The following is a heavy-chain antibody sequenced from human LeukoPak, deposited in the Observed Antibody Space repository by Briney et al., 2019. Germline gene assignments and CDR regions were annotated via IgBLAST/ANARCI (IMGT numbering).Heavy chain of an antibody. Sequence: GGSLRLSCAASGFTVSSNSMSWVRQAPGKGLEWVSSISDSGGSTYYADSVKGRFTISRDNSKNTLYVQMNSLSVEDTAVYYCAKQLGSGWGRFDYWGQGTLVTVSS. D-gene: IGHD6-19*01. J-gene: IGHJ4*02. CDR3: AKQLGSGWGRFDY. CDR2: ISDSGGST. V-gene: IGHV3-23*01. CDR1: GFTVSSNS.